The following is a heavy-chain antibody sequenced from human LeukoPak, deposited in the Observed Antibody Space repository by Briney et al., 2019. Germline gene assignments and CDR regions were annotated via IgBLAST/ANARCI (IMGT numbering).Heavy chain of an antibody. CDR2: ISGSGSST. CDR1: GFTFSTYA. CDR3: AKELSWSGYIYGFDY. J-gene: IGHJ4*02. Sequence: GGSLRLSCAASGFTFSTYAMTWVRQAPGKGLEWVSAISGSGSSTYYIDSVKGRFTLSRDNSKNTVYLQMNSLRAEDTSVYYCAKELSWSGYIYGFDYWGQGTLVPVSS. D-gene: IGHD5-18*01. V-gene: IGHV3-23*01.